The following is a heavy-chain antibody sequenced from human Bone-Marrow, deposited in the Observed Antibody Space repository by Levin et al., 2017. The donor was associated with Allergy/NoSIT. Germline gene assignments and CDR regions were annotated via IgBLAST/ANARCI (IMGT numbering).Heavy chain of an antibody. CDR2: IYYSGST. CDR1: GGSVSSGSYY. V-gene: IGHV4-61*01. D-gene: IGHD3-3*01. Sequence: SETLSLTCTVSGGSVSSGSYYWSWIRQPPGKGLEWIGYIYYSGSTNYNPSLKSRVTISVDTSKNQFSLKLSSVTAADTAVYYCARGGLLRFVEWSMDVWGKGTTVTVSS. CDR3: ARGGLLRFVEWSMDV. J-gene: IGHJ6*03.